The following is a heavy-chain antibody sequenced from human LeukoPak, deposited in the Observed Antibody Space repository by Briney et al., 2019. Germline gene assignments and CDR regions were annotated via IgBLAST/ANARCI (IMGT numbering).Heavy chain of an antibody. D-gene: IGHD2-15*01. Sequence: SVKVSCKASGGTFSSYAISWVRQAPGQGLEWMGGIIPIFGTANYAQKFQGRVTITADESTSTAYMELSSLRSEDTAVYYCASCSGGSCYPYGVNFYYYYGMDVWGQGTTDTVSS. CDR1: GGTFSSYA. CDR3: ASCSGGSCYPYGVNFYYYYGMDV. V-gene: IGHV1-69*13. CDR2: IIPIFGTA. J-gene: IGHJ6*02.